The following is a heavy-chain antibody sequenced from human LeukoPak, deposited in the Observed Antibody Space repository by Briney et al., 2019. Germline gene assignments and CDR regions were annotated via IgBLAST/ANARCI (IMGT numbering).Heavy chain of an antibody. CDR3: AREGSGYDLDY. V-gene: IGHV1-2*04. D-gene: IGHD5-12*01. Sequence: GASVKVSCKASGYTFTGYYMHWVRQAPGQGLEWMGWINPNSGGTSYAQKFQGWVTMTRDTSISTAYMELSRLRSDDTAVYYCAREGSGYDLDYWGQGTLVTVSS. CDR2: INPNSGGT. CDR1: GYTFTGYY. J-gene: IGHJ4*02.